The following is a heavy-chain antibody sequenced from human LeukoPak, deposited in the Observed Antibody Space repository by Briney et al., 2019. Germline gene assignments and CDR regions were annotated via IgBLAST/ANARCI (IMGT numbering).Heavy chain of an antibody. CDR3: ARDQGYYDILTGYYNVMNWFDP. D-gene: IGHD3-9*01. CDR2: IYYSGST. Sequence: SEILSLTCTVSGGSISSYYWSWIRQPPGKGLEWIGYIYYSGSTNYNPSLKSRVTISVDTSKNQFSLKLSSVTAADTAVYYCARDQGYYDILTGYYNVMNWFDPWGQGTLVTVSS. V-gene: IGHV4-59*01. CDR1: GGSISSYY. J-gene: IGHJ5*02.